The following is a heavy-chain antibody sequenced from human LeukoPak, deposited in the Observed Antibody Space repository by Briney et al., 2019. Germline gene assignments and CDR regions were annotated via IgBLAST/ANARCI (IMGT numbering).Heavy chain of an antibody. CDR1: GFTFSSYG. D-gene: IGHD2-21*02. V-gene: IGHV3-33*01. CDR2: IWYDGSNK. J-gene: IGHJ4*02. Sequence: PGRSLRLSCAASGFTFSSYGMHWVRQAPGKGLEWVAVIWYDGSNKYYADSVKGRFTISRDNSKNTLYLQMNSLRAEDTAVYYCARDGKAYCGGDCYSSFDYWGQGALVTVSS. CDR3: ARDGKAYCGGDCYSSFDY.